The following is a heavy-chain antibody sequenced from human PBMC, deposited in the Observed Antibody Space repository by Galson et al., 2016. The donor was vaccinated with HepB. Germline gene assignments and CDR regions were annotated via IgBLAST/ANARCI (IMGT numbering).Heavy chain of an antibody. V-gene: IGHV1-18*01. CDR1: GYTFTSYG. D-gene: IGHD2-15*01. J-gene: IGHJ3*02. CDR2: ISAYNGNT. CDR3: ARDRYCTGGSCRDAFDI. Sequence: SVKVSCKASGYTFTSYGISWVRQAPGQGLEWMGWISAYNGNTNYAEKLQGRVTMTTDTSTSTAYMELRSLRSDDTAVYYCARDRYCTGGSCRDAFDIWGQGTMVTVSS.